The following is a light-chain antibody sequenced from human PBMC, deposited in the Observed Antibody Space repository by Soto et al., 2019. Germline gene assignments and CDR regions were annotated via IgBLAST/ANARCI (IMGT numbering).Light chain of an antibody. V-gene: IGLV1-44*01. Sequence: QSVLTQPPSASGTPGQRVTISCSGSSANVGGNPVNWYQHVPTTAPKLLIYTNTQRHSGVTDRFSGSKSGTAGSLAISGPQAEDEADYYCSSWDDSLNGPVFGTGTKLTVL. J-gene: IGLJ1*01. CDR2: TNT. CDR3: SSWDDSLNGPV. CDR1: SANVGGNP.